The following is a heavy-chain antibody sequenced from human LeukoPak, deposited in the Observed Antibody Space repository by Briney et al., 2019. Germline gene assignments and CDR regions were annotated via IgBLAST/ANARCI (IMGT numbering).Heavy chain of an antibody. Sequence: GGSLRLSCAASGFTFSSYAMHWVRQAPGKGLEYVSAISSNGGVTYYANSVKGRFTISRDNSKNTLYLQMGSLRAEDMAVYYCARAGGVLRFIGPIDIWGQGTMVTVSS. J-gene: IGHJ3*02. CDR2: ISSNGGVT. CDR1: GFTFSSYA. V-gene: IGHV3-64*01. D-gene: IGHD3-3*01. CDR3: ARAGGVLRFIGPIDI.